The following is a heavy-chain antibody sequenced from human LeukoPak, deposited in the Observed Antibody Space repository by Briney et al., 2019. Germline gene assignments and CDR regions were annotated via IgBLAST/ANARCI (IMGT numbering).Heavy chain of an antibody. J-gene: IGHJ4*02. CDR3: AREGEAVHARSWDS. CDR2: INTNTGNP. Sequence: ASVKVSCKASGYTFSSYAMNWVRQAPGQGLEWMGWINTNTGNPTYAQGFTGRFVFSLDTSVSMTYLQISSLKAEDTAVYFCAREGEAVHARSWDSWGQGTLVTVSS. V-gene: IGHV7-4-1*04. D-gene: IGHD3-16*01. CDR1: GYTFSSYA.